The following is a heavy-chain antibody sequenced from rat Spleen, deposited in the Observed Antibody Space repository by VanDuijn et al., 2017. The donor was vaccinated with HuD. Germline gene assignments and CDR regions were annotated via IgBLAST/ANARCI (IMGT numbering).Heavy chain of an antibody. CDR2: IAVTGGDT. Sequence: EVQLVESGGGLVQPGRSLKLSCVTSGFTFTNYWMTWIRQAPGKGREWVASIAVTGGDTYYPDSVKGRFTISRDNAKSTLYLQMNSLRSEDTATYYCTAGGGYWDYWGQGVMVTVSS. J-gene: IGHJ2*01. V-gene: IGHV5-31*01. CDR3: TAGGGYWDY. D-gene: IGHD1-11*01. CDR1: GFTFTNYW.